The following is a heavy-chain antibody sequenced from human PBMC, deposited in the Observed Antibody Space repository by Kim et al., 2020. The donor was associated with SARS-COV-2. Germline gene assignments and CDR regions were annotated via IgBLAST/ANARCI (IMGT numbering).Heavy chain of an antibody. CDR1: GGSFSAYY. CDR3: AGSYDSSGYRTGAFDI. V-gene: IGHV4-34*01. CDR2: INHSGTT. Sequence: SEILSLTCAVYGGSFSAYYWSWIRQPPGKGLEWIGEINHSGTTNYRPSLKSRVTVSVDTSQNQFSLSLNSVTAADTAVYYCAGSYDSSGYRTGAFDIWGQGTMVTVSS. J-gene: IGHJ3*02. D-gene: IGHD3-22*01.